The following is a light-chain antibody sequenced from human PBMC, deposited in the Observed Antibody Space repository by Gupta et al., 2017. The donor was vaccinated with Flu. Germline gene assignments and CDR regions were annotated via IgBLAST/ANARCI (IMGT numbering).Light chain of an antibody. CDR2: KNS. CDR3: AAWDDSLNEV. CDR1: SSNIGRNT. Sequence: QSVLTQPPSASGTPGQRVTIPCSGSSSNIGRNTVNWYQQVPGMAPRVLIYKNSVRPSGVPDRFSGSKSGTSASLAISRLQSEDEADYYCAAWDDSLNEVFGTGTKVTVL. J-gene: IGLJ1*01. V-gene: IGLV1-44*01.